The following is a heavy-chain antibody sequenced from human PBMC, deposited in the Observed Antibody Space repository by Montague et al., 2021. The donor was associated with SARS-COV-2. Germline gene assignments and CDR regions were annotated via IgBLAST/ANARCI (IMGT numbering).Heavy chain of an antibody. J-gene: IGHJ3*02. V-gene: IGHV3-30*04. Sequence: SLRLSCAASGFTFSSYAMHWVRQAPGKGLEWVAVISYDGSNKYYADSVKGRFTISRDNSKNTLYLRMNSLRAEDTAVYYCARELPGAPFIWGQGTMVTASS. D-gene: IGHD1-26*01. CDR1: GFTFSSYA. CDR2: ISYDGSNK. CDR3: ARELPGAPFI.